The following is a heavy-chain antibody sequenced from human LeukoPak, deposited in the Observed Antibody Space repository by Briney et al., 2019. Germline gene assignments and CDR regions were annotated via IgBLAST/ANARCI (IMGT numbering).Heavy chain of an antibody. CDR1: GFTFDDYA. D-gene: IGHD6-19*01. V-gene: IGHV3-9*01. CDR2: ISWNSGSI. CDR3: AKALAVADENFDC. J-gene: IGHJ4*02. Sequence: GGSLRLSCAASGFTFDDYAMHWVRQAPGKGLEWVSGISWNSGSIGYADSVKGRFTISRDNAKNSLYLQMNSLRAEDTALYYCAKALAVADENFDCWGQGTLVTVSS.